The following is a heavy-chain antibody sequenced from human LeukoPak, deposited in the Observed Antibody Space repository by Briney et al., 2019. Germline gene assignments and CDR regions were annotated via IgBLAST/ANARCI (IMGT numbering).Heavy chain of an antibody. J-gene: IGHJ4*02. CDR2: ISASGGTT. D-gene: IGHD6-6*01. V-gene: IGHV3-23*01. CDR1: AFTFSNYA. Sequence: GGSLRLSCAASAFTFSNYAMSWVRQAPGKGLEWVSSISASGGTTYYADSVKGRFTISRDNSKNTLYLQMNSLRAEDTAVHYCARSSLVVPYDYWGQGTLVTVSS. CDR3: ARSSLVVPYDY.